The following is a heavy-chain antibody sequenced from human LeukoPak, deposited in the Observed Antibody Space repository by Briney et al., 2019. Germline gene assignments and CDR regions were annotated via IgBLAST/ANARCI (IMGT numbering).Heavy chain of an antibody. D-gene: IGHD2-15*01. CDR1: GYTFTDYY. J-gene: IGHJ6*03. Sequence: SVKVSCKASGYTFTDYYMHWVRQAPGQGLEWMGGIIPIFGTANYAQKFQGRVTITTDESTSTAYMELSSLRSEDTAVYYCARGYAAFSYMDVWGKGTTVTVSS. V-gene: IGHV1-69*05. CDR2: IIPIFGTA. CDR3: ARGYAAFSYMDV.